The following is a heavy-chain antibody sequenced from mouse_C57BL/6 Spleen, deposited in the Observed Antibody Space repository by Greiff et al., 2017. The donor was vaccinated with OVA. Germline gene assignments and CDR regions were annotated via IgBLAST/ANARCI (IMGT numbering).Heavy chain of an antibody. CDR1: GFTFSSYG. D-gene: IGHD1-1*01. CDR3: ARYGSSYAMDY. CDR2: ISSGGSYT. J-gene: IGHJ4*01. Sequence: EVMLVESGGDLVKPGGSLKLSCAASGFTFSSYGMSWVRQTPDKRLEWVATISSGGSYTYYPDSVKGRFTISRDNAKNTLYLQMSSLKSEDTAVYYCARYGSSYAMDYWGQGTSVTVSS. V-gene: IGHV5-6*01.